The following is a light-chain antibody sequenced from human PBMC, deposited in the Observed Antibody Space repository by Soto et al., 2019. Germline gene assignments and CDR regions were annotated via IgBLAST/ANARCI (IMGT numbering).Light chain of an antibody. CDR1: SSDIGIYDR. V-gene: IGLV2-18*02. J-gene: IGLJ2*01. Sequence: QSALTQPPSVSGSPGQSVTISCTGTSSDIGIYDRVSWYQQPPGTAPKLMIYEVNNRPSGVPDRFSGSKSGNTASLTITGLQEEDEADYYCSSSTNSHTLIFGGGTKLTVL. CDR2: EVN. CDR3: SSSTNSHTLI.